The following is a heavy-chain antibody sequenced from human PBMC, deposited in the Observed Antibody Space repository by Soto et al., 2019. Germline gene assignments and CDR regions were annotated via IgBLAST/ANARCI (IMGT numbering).Heavy chain of an antibody. CDR2: ISYDGSNK. J-gene: IGHJ6*02. V-gene: IGHV3-30-3*01. CDR3: ATNYGSGSTVGGHYYYYGMAV. CDR1: GFTFSSYA. D-gene: IGHD3-10*01. Sequence: QVQLVESGGGVVQPGRSLRLSCAASGFTFSSYAMHWVRQAPGTGLEWVAVISYDGSNKYYADSVKGRFTISRDNSKNTLYLQMNSLRAEDTAVYYCATNYGSGSTVGGHYYYYGMAVWGQGTTVTVSS.